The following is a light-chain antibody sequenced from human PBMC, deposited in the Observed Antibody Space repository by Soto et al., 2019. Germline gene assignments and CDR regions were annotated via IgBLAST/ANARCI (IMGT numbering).Light chain of an antibody. J-gene: IGKJ4*01. CDR1: QSISTY. CDR3: QQANSFPLT. Sequence: IQMAHSPSSLSASLGDIVTITVRASQSISTYLNWYQQKAGLDPKLLIYAASSLQSGVTSRFSGSGSGTEFTLTISSLQPDDFATYYCQQANSFPLTFGGGTNVDIK. CDR2: AAS. V-gene: IGKV1-39*01.